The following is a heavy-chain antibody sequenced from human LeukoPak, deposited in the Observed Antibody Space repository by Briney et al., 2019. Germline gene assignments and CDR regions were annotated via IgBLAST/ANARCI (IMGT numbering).Heavy chain of an antibody. J-gene: IGHJ4*02. Sequence: ASVTVSCKASGYTFTSYYMHWVRQAPGQGLEWMGIINPSGGSTSYAQTFQGRVTMTRDRSTSTVYMELSSLRSEDTAVYYCARRATSTFDHWGQGTQVIVSS. D-gene: IGHD2/OR15-2a*01. CDR2: INPSGGST. CDR1: GYTFTSYY. V-gene: IGHV1-46*01. CDR3: ARRATSTFDH.